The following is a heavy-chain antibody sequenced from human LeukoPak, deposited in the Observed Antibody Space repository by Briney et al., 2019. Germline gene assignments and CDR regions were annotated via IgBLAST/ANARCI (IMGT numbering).Heavy chain of an antibody. CDR3: ARTEDSGSFDY. V-gene: IGHV3-7*01. CDR2: IKTDGSEK. D-gene: IGHD1-26*01. CDR1: GFTFSNYW. J-gene: IGHJ4*02. Sequence: GGSLRLSCEGSGFTFSNYWMGWVRQAPGKGLQWVANIKTDGSEKYYVGSVKGRFTISRDNAKNSLYLQMNSLRAEDTGVYYCARTEDSGSFDYWGQGTLVTVSS.